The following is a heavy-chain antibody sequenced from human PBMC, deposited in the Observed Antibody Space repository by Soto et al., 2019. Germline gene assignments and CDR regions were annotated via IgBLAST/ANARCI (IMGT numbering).Heavy chain of an antibody. Sequence: GESLKISCKGSGYSFTSYWISWVRQMPGKGLEWMGRIDPSDSYTNYSPSFQGHVTISADKSISTAYLQWSSLKASDTAMYYCARLDVVVVAATPRNIYYYYGMDVWGQGTTVTVSS. V-gene: IGHV5-10-1*01. CDR1: GYSFTSYW. CDR3: ARLDVVVVAATPRNIYYYYGMDV. CDR2: IDPSDSYT. J-gene: IGHJ6*02. D-gene: IGHD2-15*01.